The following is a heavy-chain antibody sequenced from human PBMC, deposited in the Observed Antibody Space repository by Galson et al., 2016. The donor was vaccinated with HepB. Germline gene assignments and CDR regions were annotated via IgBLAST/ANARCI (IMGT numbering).Heavy chain of an antibody. CDR3: ARGGPLEMSTILGFDY. CDR2: ISSSSRYI. CDR1: GFTFSTYA. Sequence: SLRLSCAASGFTFSTYAMNWVRQAPGRGLEWVSSISSSSRYICYADSVKGRFTSSRDNAKNSLFLQMNSLRAEDTAVYYCARGGPLEMSTILGFDYWGQGTLVTVSS. J-gene: IGHJ4*02. V-gene: IGHV3-21*01. D-gene: IGHD5-24*01.